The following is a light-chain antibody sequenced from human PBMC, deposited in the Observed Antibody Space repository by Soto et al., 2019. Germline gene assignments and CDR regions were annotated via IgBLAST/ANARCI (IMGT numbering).Light chain of an antibody. V-gene: IGKV3-11*01. CDR3: QQRHMWPIT. J-gene: IGKJ5*01. CDR1: QRFRGL. Sequence: EVVLTQSPVSLSLAPGGPAXISRRASQRFRGLLAWYQQKPGQAPRLLIYDAYNRATGIPPRFSGSGSGTDFTLTISSLEPEDSAVYYCQQRHMWPITFGQGTRLEIK. CDR2: DAY.